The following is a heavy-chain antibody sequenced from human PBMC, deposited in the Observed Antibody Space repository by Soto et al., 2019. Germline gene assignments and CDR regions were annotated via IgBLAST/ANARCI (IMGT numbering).Heavy chain of an antibody. CDR1: GGSISSGGYY. Sequence: QVQLQESGPGLVKPSQTLSLTCTVSGGSISSGGYYWSWIRQHPGKGLEWIGYIYYSGSTYYNPSLNRPVTISVDTSKTPFPLKLSSVTAADTAVYYCARARRYVSDAHSFDYWGQGTLVTVSS. V-gene: IGHV4-31*01. CDR3: ARARRYVSDAHSFDY. CDR2: IYYSGST. D-gene: IGHD3-10*01. J-gene: IGHJ4*02.